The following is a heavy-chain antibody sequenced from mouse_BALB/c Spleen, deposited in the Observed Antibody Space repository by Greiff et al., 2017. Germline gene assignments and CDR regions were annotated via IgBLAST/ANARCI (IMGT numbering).Heavy chain of an antibody. J-gene: IGHJ1*01. D-gene: IGHD1-1*02. V-gene: IGHV3-2*02. CDR3: ARGGYWYFDV. CDR1: GYSIPSDYA. CDR2: ISYSGST. Sequence: DVQLQESGPGLVKPSQSLSLSCPVTGYSIPSDYAWTWNRQLPGNHLAWMGYISYSGSTSYNPSIKGRSSITRDKSKNQFFLQLNSVTTEDTATYYCARGGYWYFDVWGAGTTVTVSS.